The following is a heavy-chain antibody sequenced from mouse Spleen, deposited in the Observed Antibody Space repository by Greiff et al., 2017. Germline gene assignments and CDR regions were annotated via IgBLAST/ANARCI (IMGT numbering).Heavy chain of an antibody. CDR1: GFTFSSYG. V-gene: IGHV5-6*03. Sequence: EVKLVESGGGLVKPGGSLKLSCAASGFTFSSYGMSWVRQTPDKRLEWVATISSGGSYTYYPDSVKGRFTISRGNAKNTLYLQMSSLKSEDTAMYYCARHLMITTGAWFAYWGQGTLVTVSA. D-gene: IGHD2-4*01. CDR3: ARHLMITTGAWFAY. J-gene: IGHJ3*01. CDR2: ISSGGSYT.